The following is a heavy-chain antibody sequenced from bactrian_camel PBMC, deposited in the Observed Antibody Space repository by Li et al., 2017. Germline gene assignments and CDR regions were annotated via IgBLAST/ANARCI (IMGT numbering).Heavy chain of an antibody. Sequence: QLVESGGGSVQSGGSLRLSCAASGYSIGSRCIGWFRQSPGKEREGVAAIGFSGQTYYDDSVKGRFTISRDNPKKTVYLQMSNLKSEDTAMYYCAADETISFFQCLADRRLTWSSKYRGQGTQVTVS. D-gene: IGHD6*01. CDR2: IGFSGQT. CDR1: GYSIGSRC. V-gene: IGHV3S55*01. CDR3: AADETISFFQCLADRRLTWSSKY. J-gene: IGHJ4*01.